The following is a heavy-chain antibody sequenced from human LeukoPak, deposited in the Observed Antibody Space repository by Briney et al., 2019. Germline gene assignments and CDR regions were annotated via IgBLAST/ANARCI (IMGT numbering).Heavy chain of an antibody. D-gene: IGHD2-2*01. V-gene: IGHV4-59*01. CDR3: ARDGEEVGFDP. CDR1: GGSISSYY. Sequence: PSETLSLTCTVSGGSISSYYWSWIRQPPGKGLEWIGYIYYSGSTNYNPSLKSRVTISVDTSKNQFSLKLSSVTAADTAVYYCARDGEEVGFDPWGQGTLVTVSS. CDR2: IYYSGST. J-gene: IGHJ5*02.